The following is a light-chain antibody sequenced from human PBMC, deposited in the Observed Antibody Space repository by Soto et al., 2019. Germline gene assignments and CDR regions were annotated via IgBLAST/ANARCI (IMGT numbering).Light chain of an antibody. V-gene: IGLV1-47*01. Sequence: QAVVAQPPSASGTPGQRVTISCSGSYSNIGSNYVYWYQQLPGTAPKLLIYRSTQRPSGVPDRLSGSKSGTSASLAISGLRSEDEADYYCAAWDDSLSGWVFGGGTKVTVL. J-gene: IGLJ3*02. CDR3: AAWDDSLSGWV. CDR2: RST. CDR1: YSNIGSNY.